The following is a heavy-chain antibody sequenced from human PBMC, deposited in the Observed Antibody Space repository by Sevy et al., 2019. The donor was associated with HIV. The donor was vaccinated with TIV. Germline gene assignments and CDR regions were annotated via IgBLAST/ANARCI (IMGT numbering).Heavy chain of an antibody. CDR1: GFTFNKYS. Sequence: GGSLRLSCAASGFTFNKYSMSWVRQPPGKGLEWVATLSFGCGEINYADFVKGRFTISRDNSKNSFYLQMNNLRAEDTALYYCAREGCTKPHDCWGQGTLVTVSS. D-gene: IGHD2-8*01. V-gene: IGHV3-23*01. J-gene: IGHJ4*02. CDR2: LSFGCGEI. CDR3: AREGCTKPHDC.